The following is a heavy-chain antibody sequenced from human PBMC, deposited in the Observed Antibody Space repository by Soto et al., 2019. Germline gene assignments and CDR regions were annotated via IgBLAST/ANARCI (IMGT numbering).Heavy chain of an antibody. J-gene: IGHJ6*02. CDR2: IIPIFGTA. CDR3: ARGYDFWSGYSTYYYYGMDV. CDR1: GGTFSSYA. Sequence: SVKVSCKASGGTFSSYAISWVRQAPGQGLEWVGGIIPIFGTANYAQKFQGRVTITADESTSTAYMELGSLRSEDTAVYYCARGYDFWSGYSTYYYYGMDVWGQGTTVTVSS. D-gene: IGHD3-3*01. V-gene: IGHV1-69*13.